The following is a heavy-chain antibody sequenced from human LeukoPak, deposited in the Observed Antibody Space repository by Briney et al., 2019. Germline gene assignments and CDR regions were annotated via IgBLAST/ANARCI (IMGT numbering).Heavy chain of an antibody. D-gene: IGHD3-9*01. CDR1: GFTFSSYA. V-gene: IGHV3-23*01. J-gene: IGHJ3*02. Sequence: PVGSLRLSCAASGFTFSSYAMSWVRHAPGKGLEWVSAISGSSGSTYYVDSVKGRFTISSDNSKNTLYLQMNSLRAEDTAVYFCTQKTAYEILTGRPHAFDIWGQGTMVTVSS. CDR2: ISGSSGST. CDR3: TQKTAYEILTGRPHAFDI.